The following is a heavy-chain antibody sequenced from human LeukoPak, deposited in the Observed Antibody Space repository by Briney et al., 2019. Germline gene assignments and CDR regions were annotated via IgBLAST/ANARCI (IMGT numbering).Heavy chain of an antibody. V-gene: IGHV3-13*01. CDR2: IGTAGDT. J-gene: IGHJ5*02. Sequence: GSLSLSCAASGFTFSSYDMHWVRQPTGKGLEWVSAIGTAGDTYYSHSVKGRFTISRDNSKNTLYLQMNSLRAEDTAVYYCAKDVVAGENWFDPWGQGTLVTVSS. CDR3: AKDVVAGENWFDP. D-gene: IGHD2-15*01. CDR1: GFTFSSYD.